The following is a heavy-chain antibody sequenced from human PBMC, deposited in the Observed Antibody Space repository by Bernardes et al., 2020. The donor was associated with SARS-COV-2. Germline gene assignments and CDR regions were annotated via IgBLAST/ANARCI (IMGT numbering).Heavy chain of an antibody. D-gene: IGHD4-17*01. J-gene: IGHJ4*02. CDR1: GASFTDYN. CDR2: INHSGGT. Sequence: SETLSLTCAVDGASFTDYNWTWIRQPPGKRLEWIGEINHSGGTKYNPSLESRVTISVGTSGTQFSLKLNSVTAADTALYYCARVSRRQWMLKEGYGRPFDYWGQGTLVTVSS. V-gene: IGHV4-34*01. CDR3: ARVSRRQWMLKEGYGRPFDY.